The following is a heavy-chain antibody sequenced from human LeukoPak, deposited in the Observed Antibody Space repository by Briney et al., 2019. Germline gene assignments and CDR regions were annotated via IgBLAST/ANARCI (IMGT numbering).Heavy chain of an antibody. Sequence: PSQTLSLTCTVSGGSINSGSYYGSWIRQPAGKGLEWIGRVYTSGSTSSNPSLKSRVTISIDTSKNQFSLKLSSVTAADTAVYYCATSSGWSPYYYYMDVWGKGTTVTISS. V-gene: IGHV4-61*02. J-gene: IGHJ6*03. CDR2: VYTSGST. CDR3: ATSSGWSPYYYYMDV. CDR1: GGSINSGSYY. D-gene: IGHD6-19*01.